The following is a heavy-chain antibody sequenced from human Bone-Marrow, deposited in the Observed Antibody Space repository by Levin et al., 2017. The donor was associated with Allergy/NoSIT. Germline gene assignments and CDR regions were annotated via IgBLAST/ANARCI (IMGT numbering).Heavy chain of an antibody. V-gene: IGHV4-39*07. CDR2: IDDRGST. Sequence: NTSETLSLTCSVSGGSISSSLSYWGWIRQPPGKSLEWIGSIDDRGSTHYNPSLESRLTMSLDTSKNQFSLKLSSVSASDTALYVCARHKLSYPACSGGGCRDYWGQGTLVTVSA. CDR1: GGSISSSLSY. D-gene: IGHD2-15*01. J-gene: IGHJ4*02. CDR3: ARHKLSYPACSGGGCRDY.